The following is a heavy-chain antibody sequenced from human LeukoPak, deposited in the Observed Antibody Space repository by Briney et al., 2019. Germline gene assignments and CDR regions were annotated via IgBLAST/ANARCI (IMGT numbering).Heavy chain of an antibody. CDR1: GFTFSSYS. D-gene: IGHD2-8*01. J-gene: IGHJ4*02. V-gene: IGHV3-48*01. CDR2: ISSSSSTI. Sequence: GSLRLSCAASGFTFSSYSMKWVRQAPGKGLEWVSYISSSSSTIYYADSVKGRFTISRDNAKNSLYLQMNSLRAEDTAVYYCAREGGGYCTNGVCYTGDYFDYWGQGTLVTVSS. CDR3: AREGGGYCTNGVCYTGDYFDY.